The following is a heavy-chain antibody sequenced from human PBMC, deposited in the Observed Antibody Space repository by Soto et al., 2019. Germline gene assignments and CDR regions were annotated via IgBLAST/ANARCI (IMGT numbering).Heavy chain of an antibody. V-gene: IGHV3-7*03. CDR3: ARDRYSSGWYPIEC. CDR1: GFTFSNYW. Sequence: PGGSLRLSCAASGFTFSNYWMSWVRQAPGKGLEWVANIKQDGREEYYVDSVKGRFTISRDNAENSLYLQMNSLRAEDTAVYYCARDRYSSGWYPIECWGQGTLVAVSS. D-gene: IGHD6-19*01. J-gene: IGHJ4*02. CDR2: IKQDGREE.